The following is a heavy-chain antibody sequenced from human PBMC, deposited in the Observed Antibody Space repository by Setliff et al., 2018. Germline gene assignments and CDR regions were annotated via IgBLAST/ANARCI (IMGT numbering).Heavy chain of an antibody. CDR2: IYYSGST. CDR1: GYSISSGYY. V-gene: IGHV4-61*01. Sequence: SETLSLTCGVSGYSISSGYYWGWIRQPPGKGLEWIGYIYYSGSTNYNPSLKSRVTISVDTSKNQFSLKLSSVTAADTAVYYCARDHSYGYSLYYYYYYGMDVWGQGTTVTVSS. D-gene: IGHD5-18*01. J-gene: IGHJ6*02. CDR3: ARDHSYGYSLYYYYYYGMDV.